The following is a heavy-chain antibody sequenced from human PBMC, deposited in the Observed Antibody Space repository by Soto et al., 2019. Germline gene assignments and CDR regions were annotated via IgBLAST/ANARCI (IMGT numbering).Heavy chain of an antibody. J-gene: IGHJ4*02. D-gene: IGHD2-2*01. CDR1: GFTFSSYG. V-gene: IGHV3-30*18. CDR3: AKDSEPAAIAY. Sequence: GGSLRLSCAASGFTFSSYGMHWVRQAPGKGLEWVAVISYDGSNKYYADSVKGRFTISRDNSKNTLYLQMNSLRAEDTAVYYCAKDSEPAAIAYWGQGTLVTVSS. CDR2: ISYDGSNK.